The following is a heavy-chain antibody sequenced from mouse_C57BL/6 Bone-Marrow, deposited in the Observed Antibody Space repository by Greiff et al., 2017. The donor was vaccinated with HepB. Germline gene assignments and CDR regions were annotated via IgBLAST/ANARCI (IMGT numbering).Heavy chain of an antibody. D-gene: IGHD1-1*01. Sequence: EVKLVESGPGLAKPSQTLSLTCSVTGYSITSDYRNWIRKFPGNKLEYMGYISYSGSTYYNPSLKSRISITRDTSKNQYYLQLNSVTTEDTATYYCARYYYGSPWYFDVWGTGTTVTVSS. V-gene: IGHV3-8*01. CDR2: ISYSGST. CDR3: ARYYYGSPWYFDV. J-gene: IGHJ1*03. CDR1: GYSITSDY.